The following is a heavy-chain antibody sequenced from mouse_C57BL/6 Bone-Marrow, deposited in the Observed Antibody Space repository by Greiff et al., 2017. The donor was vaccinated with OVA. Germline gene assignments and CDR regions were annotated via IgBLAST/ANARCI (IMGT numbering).Heavy chain of an antibody. J-gene: IGHJ2*01. CDR2: IYPRSGNT. V-gene: IGHV1-81*01. CDR1: GYTFTSYG. CDR3: ARGLVSYYFDY. D-gene: IGHD2-2*01. Sequence: VKLVESGAELARPGASVKLSCKASGYTFTSYGISWVKQRTGQGLEWIGEIYPRSGNTYYNEKFKGKATLTADKSSSTAYMELRSLTSEDSAVYFCARGLVSYYFDYWGQGTTLTVSS.